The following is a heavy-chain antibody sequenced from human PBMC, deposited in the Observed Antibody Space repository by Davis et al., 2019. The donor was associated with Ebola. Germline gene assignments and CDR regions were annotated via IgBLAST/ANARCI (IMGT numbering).Heavy chain of an antibody. J-gene: IGHJ3*01. D-gene: IGHD3-10*01. Sequence: GESLKISCKGSGYSFTSYWIGWVRQMPGKGLEWMGIIYPGDSDTRYSPPFQGQVTISADKSINTAYVQWSSLQASDTAIYYCARASRGAFNFWGQGTMVTVSS. CDR3: ARASRGAFNF. V-gene: IGHV5-51*01. CDR1: GYSFTSYW. CDR2: IYPGDSDT.